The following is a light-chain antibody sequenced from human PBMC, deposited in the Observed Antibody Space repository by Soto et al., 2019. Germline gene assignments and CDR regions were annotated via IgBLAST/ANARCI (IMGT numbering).Light chain of an antibody. CDR2: TTN. CDR3: PSYDRRLRACV. CDR1: NSNIGSDI. J-gene: IGLJ1*01. V-gene: IGLV1-44*01. Sequence: QSVLTQPPSASGTPWQRATISCCGSNSNIGSDIVNCYQLLPGAAPEVLINTTNQRPSGVPERFSGSKSGTSASLAITGLQAGDEADYYCPSYDRRLRACVLGTGTKITVL.